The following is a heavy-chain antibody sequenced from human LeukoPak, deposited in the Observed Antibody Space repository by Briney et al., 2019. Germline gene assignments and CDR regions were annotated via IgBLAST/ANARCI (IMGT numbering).Heavy chain of an antibody. J-gene: IGHJ5*02. D-gene: IGHD2-15*01. V-gene: IGHV3-21*01. CDR3: ARVVVAATPWFDP. Sequence: GGSLRLSCAASGFTFSSYSMNWVRQAPGKGLEWVSSISSSSSYIYYADSVKGRFTVSRDNAKNSLYLQMNSLRAEDTAVYYCARVVVAATPWFDPWGQGTLVTVSS. CDR2: ISSSSSYI. CDR1: GFTFSSYS.